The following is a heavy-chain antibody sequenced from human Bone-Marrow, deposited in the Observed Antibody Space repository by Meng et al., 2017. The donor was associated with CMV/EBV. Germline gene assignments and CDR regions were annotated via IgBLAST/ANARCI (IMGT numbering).Heavy chain of an antibody. D-gene: IGHD1-26*01. Sequence: VQLLGSGGCLVKPGGSLRLSCVASGFTFSSYSMNWFRQAPGKALEWVSSISSTSSYIYYADSVKGRFTMSRDNAKNLLYLQMSSLRAEDTAVYYCARLVGATDWGQGTLVTVS. J-gene: IGHJ4*02. CDR2: ISSTSSYI. CDR1: GFTFSSYS. CDR3: ARLVGATD. V-gene: IGHV3-21*06.